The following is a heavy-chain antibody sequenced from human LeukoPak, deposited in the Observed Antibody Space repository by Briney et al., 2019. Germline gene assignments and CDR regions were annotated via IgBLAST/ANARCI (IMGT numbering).Heavy chain of an antibody. CDR3: ARDRFLEWSGDDAFDI. V-gene: IGHV4-59*01. Sequence: PSETLSLTCTVSGGSISSYYWSWIRQPPGKGLEWIGYIYYSGSTNYNPSLKSRVTISVDTSKNQFSLKLSSVTAADTAVYYCARDRFLEWSGDDAFDIWGQGTMVTVSS. CDR2: IYYSGST. CDR1: GGSISSYY. J-gene: IGHJ3*02. D-gene: IGHD3-3*01.